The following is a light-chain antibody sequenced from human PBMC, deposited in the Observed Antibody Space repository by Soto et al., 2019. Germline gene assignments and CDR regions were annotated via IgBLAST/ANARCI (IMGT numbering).Light chain of an antibody. J-gene: IGKJ4*01. Sequence: EIVLTQSPTTLSLSPGERATLSCRASQSVSSYFAWYQQKPGQAPRLLIYDASTRAADIPARFIGSGSGTDFTLTISSLEPEDFAVYYCQQRSDWPLTFGGGTKVEIK. CDR1: QSVSSY. CDR3: QQRSDWPLT. V-gene: IGKV3-11*01. CDR2: DAS.